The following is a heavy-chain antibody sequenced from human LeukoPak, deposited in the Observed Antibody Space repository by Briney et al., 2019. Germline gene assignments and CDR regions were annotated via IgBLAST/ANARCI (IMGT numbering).Heavy chain of an antibody. CDR1: GFTFSSYW. D-gene: IGHD1-26*01. CDR2: IKQDGSEK. Sequence: GGSLRLSCAASGFTFSSYWMSWVRQAPGKGLEWVANIKQDGSEKYYVDSVMGRFTISRDNAKNSLYLQMNSLRAEDTALYYCAKGLVGATIEGFGDYWGQGTLVTVSS. CDR3: AKGLVGATIEGFGDY. J-gene: IGHJ4*02. V-gene: IGHV3-7*03.